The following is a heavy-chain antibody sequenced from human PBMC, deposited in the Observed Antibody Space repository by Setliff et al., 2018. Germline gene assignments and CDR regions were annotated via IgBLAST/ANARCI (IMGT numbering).Heavy chain of an antibody. V-gene: IGHV4-59*01. CDR1: GDSISSDY. Sequence: SETLSLTCTVSGDSISSDYWSWIRQPPGKGLEWMGYMSYSGSTKYNPSLKSRVSISVDTSKNQFSLQLSSVTAADTAMYYCARGCAAGACYSDYYYYMDVWGKGTTVS. D-gene: IGHD2-15*01. CDR3: ARGCAAGACYSDYYYYMDV. CDR2: MSYSGST. J-gene: IGHJ6*03.